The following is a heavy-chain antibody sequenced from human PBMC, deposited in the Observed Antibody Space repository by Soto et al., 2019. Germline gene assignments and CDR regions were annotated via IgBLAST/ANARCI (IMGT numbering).Heavy chain of an antibody. Sequence: QVQLQESGPGLVKPSETLSLTCIVSGASISSYYWSWIRQPPGKGLEWIGYIDYSGSTNYNPSLKSRASISGDTSKNQFSLTLTSVTAADTAVYYCARWLTQETFDVWGQGTMVTVSS. D-gene: IGHD3-9*01. CDR3: ARWLTQETFDV. CDR2: IDYSGST. CDR1: GASISSYY. V-gene: IGHV4-59*01. J-gene: IGHJ3*01.